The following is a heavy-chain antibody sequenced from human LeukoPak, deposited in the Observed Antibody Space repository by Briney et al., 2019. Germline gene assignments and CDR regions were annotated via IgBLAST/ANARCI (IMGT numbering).Heavy chain of an antibody. CDR3: ARDRPLDADDYYGFYYFDY. CDR1: GYTFTGYY. V-gene: IGHV1-2*02. Sequence: AAVKVSCKASGYTFTGYYMHWVRQAPGQGREWMGWINPNSGGKNHAQKFQGRVTMTRDTSISTAYMELSRLRSDDTAVYYCARDRPLDADDYYGFYYFDYWGQGTLVTVSS. CDR2: INPNSGGK. D-gene: IGHD3-10*01. J-gene: IGHJ4*02.